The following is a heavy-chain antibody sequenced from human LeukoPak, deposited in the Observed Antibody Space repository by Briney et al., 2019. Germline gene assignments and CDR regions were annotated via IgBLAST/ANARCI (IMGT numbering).Heavy chain of an antibody. V-gene: IGHV4-34*01. CDR3: ARDEGSGWSYY. J-gene: IGHJ4*02. CDR1: GGSISSYY. Sequence: PSETLSLTCTVSGGSISSYYWSWIRQPPGKGLEWIGEINHSGSTNYNPSLKSRVTISVDTSKNQFSLKLSSVTAADTAVYYCARDEGSGWSYYWGQGTLVTVSS. CDR2: INHSGST. D-gene: IGHD6-19*01.